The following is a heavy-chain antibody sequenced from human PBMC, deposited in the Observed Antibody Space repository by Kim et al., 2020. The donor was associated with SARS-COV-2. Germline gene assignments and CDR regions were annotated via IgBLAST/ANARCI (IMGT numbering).Heavy chain of an antibody. CDR3: ARLGGFDWLFDY. D-gene: IGHD3-9*01. V-gene: IGHV3-7*04. Sequence: KYYVDSVTGRFTISRDNAKNSLYLQMDSLRAEDTAVYYCARLGGFDWLFDYWGQGTLVTVSS. CDR2: K. J-gene: IGHJ4*02.